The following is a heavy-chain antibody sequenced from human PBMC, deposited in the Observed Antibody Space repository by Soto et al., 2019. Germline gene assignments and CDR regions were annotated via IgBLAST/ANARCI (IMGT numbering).Heavy chain of an antibody. Sequence: KVSCKASGGTFSSYTISWVRQAPGQGLEWMGRIIPILGIANYAQKFQGRVTITADKSTSTAYMELSSLRSEDTAVYYCASSYSSGWPFDYWGQGTLVTVSS. CDR3: ASSYSSGWPFDY. CDR2: IIPILGIA. CDR1: GGTFSSYT. J-gene: IGHJ4*02. D-gene: IGHD6-19*01. V-gene: IGHV1-69*02.